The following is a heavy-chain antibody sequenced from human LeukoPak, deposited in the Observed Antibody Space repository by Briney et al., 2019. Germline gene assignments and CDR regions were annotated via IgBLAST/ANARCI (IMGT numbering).Heavy chain of an antibody. J-gene: IGHJ5*02. CDR3: ARPALYGDYGFDP. D-gene: IGHD4-17*01. Sequence: ASVKVSCKASGYTFTSYGISWVRQAPGQGLEWMGWISAYNGNTNYAQKLQGRVTMTTDTSTSTAYIELRSLRSDDTAVYYCARPALYGDYGFDPWGQGTLVTVSS. CDR1: GYTFTSYG. CDR2: ISAYNGNT. V-gene: IGHV1-18*01.